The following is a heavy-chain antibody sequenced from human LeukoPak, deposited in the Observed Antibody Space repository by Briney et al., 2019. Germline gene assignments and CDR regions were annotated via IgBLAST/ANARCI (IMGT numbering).Heavy chain of an antibody. CDR1: GFTVSSNY. J-gene: IGHJ6*03. CDR3: AREGRTGDPYYYYYYYMDV. CDR2: IYSGGST. V-gene: IGHV3-53*01. Sequence: QSGGSLRLSCAASGFTVSSNYMSSVRQAPGKGLEWVSVIYSGGSTYYADSVKGRFTISRDNSKNTLYLQMNSLRAEDTAVYYCAREGRTGDPYYYYYYYMDVWGKGTTVTVSS. D-gene: IGHD2-15*01.